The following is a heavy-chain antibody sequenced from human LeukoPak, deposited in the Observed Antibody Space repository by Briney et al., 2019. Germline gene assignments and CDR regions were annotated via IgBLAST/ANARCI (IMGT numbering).Heavy chain of an antibody. V-gene: IGHV1-2*02. CDR1: GYTFTCYY. CDR2: INPNSGGT. CDR3: ARDYSHYYYYMDV. D-gene: IGHD6-13*01. Sequence: ASVKVSCKASGYTFTCYYMHWVRQAPGQGLEWMGWINPNSGGTNYAQKFQGRVTMTRDTSISTAYMELSRLRSDDTAVYYCARDYSHYYYYMDVWGKGTTVTVSS. J-gene: IGHJ6*03.